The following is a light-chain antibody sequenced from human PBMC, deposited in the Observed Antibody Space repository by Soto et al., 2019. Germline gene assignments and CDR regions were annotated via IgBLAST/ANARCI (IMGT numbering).Light chain of an antibody. CDR3: QNYHINPWT. CDR1: QSISRC. J-gene: IGKJ1*01. V-gene: IGKV1-5*01. Sequence: DIQMTQSPSTLSASVGDRVTITCRAGQSISRCLAWYQQKPGKAPNLLIYDASSLESGVPSRFSGSRSGTEFTLTISSLQPDDFATCYSQNYHINPWTCGQGTKVEIK. CDR2: DAS.